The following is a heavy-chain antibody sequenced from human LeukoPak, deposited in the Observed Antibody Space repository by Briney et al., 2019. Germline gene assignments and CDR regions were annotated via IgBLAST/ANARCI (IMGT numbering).Heavy chain of an antibody. Sequence: GGSLRLSCAASGFIFSTSWMSWVRQAPGKGLECVANIKQDGSEKYYGDSVKGRFTISRDNSKNTLYLQMNSLKTEDTAVYYCTTELRLRLGVSRSGYWGQGTLVTVSS. CDR1: GFIFSTSW. J-gene: IGHJ4*02. CDR3: TTELRLRLGVSRSGY. D-gene: IGHD3-16*01. V-gene: IGHV3-7*03. CDR2: IKQDGSEK.